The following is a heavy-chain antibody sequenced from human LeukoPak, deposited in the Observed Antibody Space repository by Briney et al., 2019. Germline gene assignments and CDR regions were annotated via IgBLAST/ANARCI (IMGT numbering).Heavy chain of an antibody. CDR3: AREFGTNYYGSGSYSY. CDR1: GFTFSSYW. D-gene: IGHD3-10*01. V-gene: IGHV3-7*01. Sequence: GGSLRLSCAASGFTFSSYWMSWVRQAPGKGLEWVANIKQDGSEKYYVDSVKGRFTISRGNAKNSLYLQMNSLRAEDTAVYYCAREFGTNYYGSGSYSYWGQGTLVTVSS. CDR2: IKQDGSEK. J-gene: IGHJ4*02.